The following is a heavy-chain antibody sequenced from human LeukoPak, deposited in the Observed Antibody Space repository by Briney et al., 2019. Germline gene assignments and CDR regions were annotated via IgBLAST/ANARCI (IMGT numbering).Heavy chain of an antibody. Sequence: WGSLRLSCAASGFTFSSYEMNWVRQGPGKGLEWVSYISSSGSTIYYADSVKGRFTISRDNAKNSLYLQMNSLRAEDTAVYYCAELGITMIGGVWGKGTTVTISS. CDR3: AELGITMIGGV. CDR1: GFTFSSYE. J-gene: IGHJ6*04. V-gene: IGHV3-48*03. CDR2: ISSSGSTI. D-gene: IGHD3-10*02.